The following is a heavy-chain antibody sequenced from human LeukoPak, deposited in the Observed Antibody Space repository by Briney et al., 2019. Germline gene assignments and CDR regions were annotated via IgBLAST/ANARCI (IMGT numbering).Heavy chain of an antibody. D-gene: IGHD6-6*01. CDR3: ARDLSIAARRGWFDP. V-gene: IGHV4-4*07. Sequence: PSETLSLTCTVSGGSISSYYWSWIRQPAGKGLEWIGRIYTSGSTNYNPSLKSRVTMSVDTSKNQFSLKLSSVTAADTAVYYCARDLSIAARRGWFDPWGQGTLVTVSS. CDR1: GGSISSYY. CDR2: IYTSGST. J-gene: IGHJ5*02.